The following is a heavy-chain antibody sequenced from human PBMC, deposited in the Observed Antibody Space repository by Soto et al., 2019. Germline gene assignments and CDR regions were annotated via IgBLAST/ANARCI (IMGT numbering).Heavy chain of an antibody. CDR2: IYWGDDK. D-gene: IGHD3-22*01. J-gene: IGHJ4*02. V-gene: IGHV2-5*02. Sequence: GPPQAKAPQPLTQACTSPWYSPNSRAVTEGWIRQPPGKALEWLALIYWGDDKRYSPSLKSRLTITKDTSKNQVVLTMTNMDPVDTATYYCAHDSSGYYFSFDYWGQGTLVTVSS. CDR3: AHDSSGYYFSFDY. CDR1: WYSPNSRAVT.